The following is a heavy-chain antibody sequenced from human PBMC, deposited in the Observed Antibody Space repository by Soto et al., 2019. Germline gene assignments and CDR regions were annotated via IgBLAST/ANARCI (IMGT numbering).Heavy chain of an antibody. J-gene: IGHJ6*03. CDR2: IIPRLDTP. D-gene: IGHD3-10*01. V-gene: IGHV1-69*13. CDR1: GDTFNNYA. Sequence: GASVKVSCKVSGDTFNNYAISWVRQAPGEGLEWVGGIIPRLDTPKFAQKFQDRVSITAGESTATTYMELRSLRSDDTAVYYCARGTRQITRIRGVIPYYIYHMDVWGHGTTVTVSS. CDR3: ARGTRQITRIRGVIPYYIYHMDV.